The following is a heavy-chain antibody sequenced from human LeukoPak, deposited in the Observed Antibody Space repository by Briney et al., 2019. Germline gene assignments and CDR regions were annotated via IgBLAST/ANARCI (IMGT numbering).Heavy chain of an antibody. CDR3: ARDLEQWLVLGWWFDP. CDR1: GYTFTGYY. D-gene: IGHD6-19*01. J-gene: IGHJ5*02. V-gene: IGHV1-2*02. CDR2: INPNSGGT. Sequence: GASVKVPCKASGYTFTGYYMHWVRQAPGHGLEWMGWINPNSGGTNYAQKFQGRVTMTRDTSISTAYMELSRLRSDDTAVYYCARDLEQWLVLGWWFDPWGQGTLVTVSS.